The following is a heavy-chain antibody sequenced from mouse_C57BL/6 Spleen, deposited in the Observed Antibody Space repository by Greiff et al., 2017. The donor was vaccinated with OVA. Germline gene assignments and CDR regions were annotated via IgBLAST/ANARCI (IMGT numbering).Heavy chain of an antibody. J-gene: IGHJ2*01. CDR1: GYSFTGYY. D-gene: IGHD2-10*01. V-gene: IGHV1-42*01. CDR2: IDPSTGGT. Sequence: VQLKESGPELVKPGASVKISCKASGYSFTGYYMNWVKQSPEKSLEWIGEIDPSTGGTTYTQKFKAKATLTVDKSSSTAYMQLKSLTSEDSAVYYCASLLYYFDYWGQGTTLTVSS. CDR3: ASLLYYFDY.